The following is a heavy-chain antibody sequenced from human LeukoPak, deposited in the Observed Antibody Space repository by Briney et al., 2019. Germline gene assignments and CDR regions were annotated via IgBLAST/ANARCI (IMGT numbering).Heavy chain of an antibody. V-gene: IGHV4-34*01. D-gene: IGHD4-23*01. J-gene: IGHJ4*02. CDR1: GGSFSGYY. Sequence: SETLSLTCAVYGGSFSGYYWSWIRQPPGKGLEWIGEINHSGSTNYNPSLKSRVTISVDTSKNQFSLKLSSVTAADTAVYYCARGFYGGNSHILLPNFDYWGQGTLVTGSS. CDR3: ARGFYGGNSHILLPNFDY. CDR2: INHSGST.